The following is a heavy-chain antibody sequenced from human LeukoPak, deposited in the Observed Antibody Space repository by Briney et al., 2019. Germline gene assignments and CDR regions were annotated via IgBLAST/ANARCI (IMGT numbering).Heavy chain of an antibody. V-gene: IGHV4-31*11. Sequence: SETLSLTCAVYGGSFSGYYWSWIRQHPGKGLEWIGYIYYCGSTYYNPSLKSRVTISVDTSKNQFSLKLSSVTAADTAVYYCARDYGDRQFDYWGQGTLVTVSS. D-gene: IGHD4-17*01. CDR2: IYYCGST. CDR3: ARDYGDRQFDY. J-gene: IGHJ4*02. CDR1: GGSFSGYY.